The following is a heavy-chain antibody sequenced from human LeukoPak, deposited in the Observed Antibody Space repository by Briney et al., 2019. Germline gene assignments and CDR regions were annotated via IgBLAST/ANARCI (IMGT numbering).Heavy chain of an antibody. CDR2: IWYDGSNK. CDR1: GFTFSSYG. Sequence: GGSLRLSCAASGFTFSSYGMHWVRQAPGKGLEWVAVIWYDGSNKYYADSVKGRFTISRDNSKNTLYLQMNSLRAEDTAVYYCARASPLAESDAFDIWGQGTMVTVSS. V-gene: IGHV3-33*01. CDR3: ARASPLAESDAFDI. J-gene: IGHJ3*02.